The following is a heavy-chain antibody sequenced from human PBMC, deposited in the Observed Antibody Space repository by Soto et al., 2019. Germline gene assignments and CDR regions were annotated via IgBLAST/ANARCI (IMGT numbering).Heavy chain of an antibody. D-gene: IGHD5-18*01. V-gene: IGHV4-30-4*01. J-gene: IGHJ4*02. CDR3: ASNSYGYPFYDY. Sequence: QVQLQESGPGLVKPSQTLSLTCTVSGGSISSGDYYWSWIRQPPGKGLEWIGYIYYSGSTYYNPSLKSRVTITGDTSKNQCPLKLSSVTAADTAVYYSASNSYGYPFYDYWGQGTLVTVSS. CDR1: GGSISSGDYY. CDR2: IYYSGST.